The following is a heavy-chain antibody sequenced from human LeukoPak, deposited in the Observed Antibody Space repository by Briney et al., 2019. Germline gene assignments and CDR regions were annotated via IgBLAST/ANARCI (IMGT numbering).Heavy chain of an antibody. Sequence: SETLSLTCTVSGGSISSYYWSWIWQPPGQGREWRGHIYYSGSTNYNPSLKRRVTISVYTSKNQFSLKLSSVTAADTAVYYCARGSTYYYDSSGYWDYYYYGMDVWGQGTTVTVSS. D-gene: IGHD3-22*01. CDR1: GGSISSYY. CDR2: IYYSGST. CDR3: ARGSTYYYDSSGYWDYYYYGMDV. J-gene: IGHJ6*02. V-gene: IGHV4-59*01.